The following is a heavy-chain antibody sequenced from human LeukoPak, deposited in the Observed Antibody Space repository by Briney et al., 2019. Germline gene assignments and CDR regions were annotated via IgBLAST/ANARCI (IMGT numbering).Heavy chain of an antibody. V-gene: IGHV3-23*01. J-gene: IGHJ4*02. D-gene: IGHD3-10*01. CDR2: ISGSGDST. CDR1: GFTLRSYV. Sequence: PGGSLRLSCVASGFTLRSYVMNWVRQTPGKGLEWVSSISGSGDSTFYADSVKGRFSISRDNSKNTLYLQMNSLRADDTAVYYCAKPYYYGSGSYGGFDYWGQGTLVTVSS. CDR3: AKPYYYGSGSYGGFDY.